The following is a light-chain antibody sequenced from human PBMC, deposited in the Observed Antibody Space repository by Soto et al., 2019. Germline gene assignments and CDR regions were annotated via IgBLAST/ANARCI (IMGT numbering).Light chain of an antibody. CDR3: QQYNSHFRT. CDR2: DAS. V-gene: IGKV1-5*01. Sequence: DIQMTQSPSTLSASVGDRVTITCRASQTVSTWLAWYQQKPGRAPKVLIYDASNLQSGVPSRFSGTGSATEFTLTISSLQPDDFAPYYCQQYNSHFRTFGQGTKVDIK. J-gene: IGKJ1*01. CDR1: QTVSTW.